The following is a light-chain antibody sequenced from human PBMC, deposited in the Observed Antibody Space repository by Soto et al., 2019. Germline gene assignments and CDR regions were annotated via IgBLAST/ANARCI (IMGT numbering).Light chain of an antibody. CDR3: SSCSTTSSPHVL. J-gene: IGLJ2*01. Sequence: QSVLTQPASVSGSPGQSIAISCTGTSSDIGRYSYVSWYQQHPGKAPKLIIYEVSYRPSGVSTRFSGSKSDNTASLTISGLQAEDEADYFCSSCSTTSSPHVLFGGGTQRTVL. CDR1: SSDIGRYSY. CDR2: EVS. V-gene: IGLV2-14*01.